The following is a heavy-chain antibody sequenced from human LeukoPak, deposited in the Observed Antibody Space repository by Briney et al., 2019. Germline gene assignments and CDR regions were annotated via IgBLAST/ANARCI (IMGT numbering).Heavy chain of an antibody. CDR2: INPNSGGT. CDR3: ARSGQQLAQEAFDI. D-gene: IGHD6-13*01. CDR1: GYTFTGYY. J-gene: IGHJ3*02. V-gene: IGHV1-2*06. Sequence: ASVKVSCKASGYTFTGYYMHWVRQAPGQGLEWMGRINPNSGGTNYAQKFQGRVTMTTDTSISTAYMELSRLRSDDTAVYYCARSGQQLAQEAFDIWGQGTMVTVSS.